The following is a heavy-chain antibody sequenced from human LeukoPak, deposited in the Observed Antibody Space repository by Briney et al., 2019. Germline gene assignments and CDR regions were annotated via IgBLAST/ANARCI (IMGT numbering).Heavy chain of an antibody. CDR1: GYRFTSYW. Sequence: GESLKISCKGSGYRFTSYWIGWVRQMPGKGLEWMGIIYPGDSDTRYSPSFQGQVTISADKSISTAYLQWSSLKASDTAMYYCARFSGSADYYYYYMDVWGKGTTVTVSS. CDR2: IYPGDSDT. J-gene: IGHJ6*03. V-gene: IGHV5-51*01. CDR3: ARFSGSADYYYYYMDV. D-gene: IGHD1-26*01.